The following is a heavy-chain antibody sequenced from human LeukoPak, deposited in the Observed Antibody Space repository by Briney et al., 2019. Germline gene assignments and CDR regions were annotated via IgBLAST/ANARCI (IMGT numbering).Heavy chain of an antibody. CDR2: ISSSSSYI. J-gene: IGHJ4*02. V-gene: IGHV3-21*04. CDR3: AKDRGIISDY. Sequence: GGSLRLSSAASGFTVSSNEMSWVRQAPGKGLEWVSSISSSSSYIYYADSVKGRFTISRDNAKNSLYLQMNSLRAEDTAVYYCAKDRGIISDYWGQGTLVTVSS. D-gene: IGHD3-10*01. CDR1: GFTVSSNE.